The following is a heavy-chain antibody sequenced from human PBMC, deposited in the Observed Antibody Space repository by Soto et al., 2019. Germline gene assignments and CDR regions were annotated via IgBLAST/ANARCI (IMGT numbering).Heavy chain of an antibody. CDR3: ARDLIGYSGYVGVG. CDR1: GGSISSSNW. D-gene: IGHD5-12*01. CDR2: IYHSGST. J-gene: IGHJ4*02. V-gene: IGHV4-4*02. Sequence: PSETLSLTCAVSGGSISSSNWWSWVRQPPGKGLEWIGEIYHSGSTNYNPSLKSRVTISVDKSKNQFSLKLSSVTAADTAVYYCARDLIGYSGYVGVGWGQGTLVTVSS.